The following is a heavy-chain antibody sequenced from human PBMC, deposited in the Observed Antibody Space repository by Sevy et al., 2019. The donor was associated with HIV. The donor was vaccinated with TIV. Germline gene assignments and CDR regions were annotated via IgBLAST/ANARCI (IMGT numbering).Heavy chain of an antibody. V-gene: IGHV1-24*01. Sequence: ASVKVSCKVSGYTLTELSMHWVRQAPGKGLEWMGGFDPEDGETIYAQKFQGRVTMTEDTSTDTAYMELSSLRSEDTAVYYCVTEVAARNWFDPWGQGTMVTVSS. J-gene: IGHJ5*02. CDR3: VTEVAARNWFDP. CDR1: GYTLTELS. D-gene: IGHD6-6*01. CDR2: FDPEDGET.